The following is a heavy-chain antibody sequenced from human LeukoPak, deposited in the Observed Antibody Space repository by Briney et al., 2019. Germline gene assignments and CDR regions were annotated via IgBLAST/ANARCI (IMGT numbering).Heavy chain of an antibody. CDR3: ARVYSSSWYQNSEHAFDI. J-gene: IGHJ3*02. CDR1: RYTFTGYY. CDR2: INPNSGGT. D-gene: IGHD6-13*01. V-gene: IGHV1-2*02. Sequence: GASVKVSCKASRYTFTGYYMHWVRQAPGQGLEWMGWINPNSGGTNYAQKFQGRVTMTRDTSISTAYMELSRLRSDDTAVYYCARVYSSSWYQNSEHAFDIWGQGTMVTVSS.